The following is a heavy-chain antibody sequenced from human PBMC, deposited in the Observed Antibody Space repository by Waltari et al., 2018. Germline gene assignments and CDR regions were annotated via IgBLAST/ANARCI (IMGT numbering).Heavy chain of an antibody. V-gene: IGHV1-69*01. J-gene: IGHJ4*02. CDR3: ARDRPGIAAAGTSKFDY. D-gene: IGHD6-13*01. CDR1: GGTFSSYA. CDR2: IIPIFGTA. Sequence: QVQLVQSGAEWKWPVSSAQVSCKASGGTFSSYAISWVRQQPPQGLEWMGGIIPIFGTANYAQKFQGRVTITADESTSTAYMELSSLRSEDTAVYYCARDRPGIAAAGTSKFDYWGQGTLVTVSS.